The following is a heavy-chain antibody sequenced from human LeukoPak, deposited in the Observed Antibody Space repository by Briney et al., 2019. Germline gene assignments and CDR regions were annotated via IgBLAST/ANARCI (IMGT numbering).Heavy chain of an antibody. CDR2: INGDGSDT. V-gene: IGHV3-74*01. J-gene: IGHJ5*02. Sequence: PGGSLRLSCAASGFTFSDYWMHWARQSPGKGLVWVSCINGDGSDTRYADSVKGRFTISRDNAKNTLYLQMNSLRVEDTAVYYCARDPRNKGFDPWGQGTLVTVSS. D-gene: IGHD1/OR15-1a*01. CDR3: ARDPRNKGFDP. CDR1: GFTFSDYW.